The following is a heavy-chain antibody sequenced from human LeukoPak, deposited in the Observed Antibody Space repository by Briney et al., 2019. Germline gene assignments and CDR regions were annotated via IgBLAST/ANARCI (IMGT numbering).Heavy chain of an antibody. Sequence: ASVKVSCKASGYTFTSYAMHWVRQAPGQRLEWMGWINAGNGNTKYSQKFQGRVTMTRNTSISTAYMELSSLRSEDTAVYYCARGVHTMVRGVFPADYWGQGTLVTVSS. CDR2: INAGNGNT. V-gene: IGHV1-3*01. J-gene: IGHJ4*02. D-gene: IGHD3-10*01. CDR3: ARGVHTMVRGVFPADY. CDR1: GYTFTSYA.